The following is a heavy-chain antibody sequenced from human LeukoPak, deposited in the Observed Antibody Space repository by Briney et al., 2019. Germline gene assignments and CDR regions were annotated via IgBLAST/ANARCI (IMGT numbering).Heavy chain of an antibody. CDR2: ISGSGDKT. Sequence: GGSLRLSCAASEFSVKYNYMTWVRQAPGKGLEWVALISGSGDKTYYADSVKGRFTISRDNAKNSLYLQMNSLRAEDTALYYCAKDTSGYSSSCYDYWGQGTLVTVSS. D-gene: IGHD6-13*01. CDR3: AKDTSGYSSSCYDY. J-gene: IGHJ4*02. CDR1: EFSVKYNY. V-gene: IGHV3-11*01.